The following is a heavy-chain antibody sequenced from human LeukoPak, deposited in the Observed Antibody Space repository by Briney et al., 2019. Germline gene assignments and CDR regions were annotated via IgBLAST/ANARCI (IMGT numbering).Heavy chain of an antibody. V-gene: IGHV4-61*01. CDR3: ARLSISSGYYYMDV. CDR2: IYYSGST. D-gene: IGHD1-14*01. J-gene: IGHJ6*03. CDR1: GGSISSSSYY. Sequence: SETLSLTCTVSGGSISSSSYYWSWIRQPPGKGLEWIGYIYYSGSTNYNPSLKSRVTISVDTSKNQLSLKLSSVTAADTAVYYCARLSISSGYYYMDVWGTGTTVTVSS.